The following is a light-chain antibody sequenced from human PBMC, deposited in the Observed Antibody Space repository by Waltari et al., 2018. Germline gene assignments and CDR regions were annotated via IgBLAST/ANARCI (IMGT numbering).Light chain of an antibody. V-gene: IGKV3-11*01. CDR1: QSVSSY. CDR3: QQRSNWPPTT. Sequence: EIVLTQSPATLSLSPGERATLSCRASQSVSSYLAGYQQKPGQAPRLLIYDASNRATGIPARFSGSGSGTDFTLTISSLEPEDFAVYYCQQRSNWPPTTFGQRTRLEIK. J-gene: IGKJ5*01. CDR2: DAS.